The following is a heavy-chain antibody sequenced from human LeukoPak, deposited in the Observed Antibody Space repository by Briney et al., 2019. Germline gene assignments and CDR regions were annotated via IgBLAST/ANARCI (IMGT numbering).Heavy chain of an antibody. V-gene: IGHV3-23*01. J-gene: IGHJ4*02. D-gene: IGHD2-21*01. CDR2: VRVNGRST. CDR1: GFTFSTYD. Sequence: PGGSPRLSCTASGFTFSTYDMSWVRQAPGKGLEWVSTVRVNGRSTFYADSVKGRFTISRDNSKNTLYLQMSSLRAEDTALYYCAKPGEPSNYYFDYWGQGALVTVSS. CDR3: AKPGEPSNYYFDY.